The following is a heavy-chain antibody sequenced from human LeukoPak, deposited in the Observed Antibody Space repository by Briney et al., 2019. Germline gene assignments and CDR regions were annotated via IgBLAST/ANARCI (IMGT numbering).Heavy chain of an antibody. J-gene: IGHJ4*02. CDR3: VREDATAFDY. Sequence: GGSLRLSCAASGFTFSNYWMSWVRQAPGKGLEWVANIKDDGSGKYYVDSLKGRFSISRDNAKNSLYLQMNSLRVEDTAVYYCVREDATAFDYWGQGTLVAVSS. D-gene: IGHD4-17*01. V-gene: IGHV3-7*01. CDR2: IKDDGSGK. CDR1: GFTFSNYW.